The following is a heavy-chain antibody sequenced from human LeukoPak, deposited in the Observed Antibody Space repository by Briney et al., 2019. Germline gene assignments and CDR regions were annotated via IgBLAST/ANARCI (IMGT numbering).Heavy chain of an antibody. D-gene: IGHD4-17*01. J-gene: IGHJ6*03. V-gene: IGHV3-21*01. Sequence: PGGSLRLSCAASGFTFNNYNMNWVRQNPGKGLERVSSITRDSIYTFYADSVRGRFTISRDTAKNLLSLQMNSLRAEDTAVYYCARDPYNGYYGDDYYYYMDVWGKGTTVTISS. CDR1: GFTFNNYN. CDR3: ARDPYNGYYGDDYYYYMDV. CDR2: ITRDSIYT.